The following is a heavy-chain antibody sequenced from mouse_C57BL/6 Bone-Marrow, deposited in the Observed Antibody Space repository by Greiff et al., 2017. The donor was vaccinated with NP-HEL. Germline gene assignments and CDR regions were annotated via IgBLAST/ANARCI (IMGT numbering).Heavy chain of an antibody. V-gene: IGHV5-9-1*02. CDR2: ISSGGDYI. J-gene: IGHJ4*01. D-gene: IGHD2-4*01. CDR1: GFTFSSYA. CDR3: TRASMIIEAMDY. Sequence: ESGEGLVKPGGSLKLSCAASGFTFSSYAMSWVRQTPEKRLEWVAYISSGGDYIYYADTVKGRFTISRDNARNTLYLQMSSLKSEDTAMYYCTRASMIIEAMDYWGQGTSVTVSS.